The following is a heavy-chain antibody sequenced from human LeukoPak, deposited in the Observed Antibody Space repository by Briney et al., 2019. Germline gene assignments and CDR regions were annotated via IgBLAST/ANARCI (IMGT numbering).Heavy chain of an antibody. J-gene: IGHJ4*01. Sequence: GWSLILSCAASGFTISGFWMHWVRQGPGAGLGWVARMNSAGTTINYADSVKGRFTISRDNVRNTLHLQMNNLSLEDTAVYFCIREVQVRASASLGLWGRGTLVTVS. V-gene: IGHV3-74*01. CDR3: IREVQVRASASLGL. CDR1: GFTISGFW. D-gene: IGHD1-1*01. CDR2: MNSAGTTI.